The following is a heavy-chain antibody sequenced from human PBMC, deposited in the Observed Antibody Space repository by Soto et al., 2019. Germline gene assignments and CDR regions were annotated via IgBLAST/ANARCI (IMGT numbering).Heavy chain of an antibody. D-gene: IGHD6-19*01. CDR2: IYYSGST. V-gene: IGHV4-61*01. Sequence: SETLSLTCTVSGGSVSSGSYYWSWIRQPPGKGLEWIGYIYYSGSTNYNPSLKSRVTISVDTSKNQFSLRLSSVTAADTAVYYCARDSGWYLEYWGQGILVTVSS. CDR1: GGSVSSGSYY. J-gene: IGHJ4*02. CDR3: ARDSGWYLEY.